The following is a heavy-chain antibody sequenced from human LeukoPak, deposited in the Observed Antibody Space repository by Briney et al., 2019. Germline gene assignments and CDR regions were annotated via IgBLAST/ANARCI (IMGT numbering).Heavy chain of an antibody. CDR1: GGSISSYY. Sequence: SETLSLTCTVSGGSISSYYWSWIRQPPGKGLEWIGYIYYSGSTNYNPSLKSRVTMSVDTSKNQFSLKLSSVTAADTAVYYCARGWGGRGDYWGQGTLVTVSS. D-gene: IGHD3-10*01. V-gene: IGHV4-59*01. J-gene: IGHJ4*02. CDR2: IYYSGST. CDR3: ARGWGGRGDY.